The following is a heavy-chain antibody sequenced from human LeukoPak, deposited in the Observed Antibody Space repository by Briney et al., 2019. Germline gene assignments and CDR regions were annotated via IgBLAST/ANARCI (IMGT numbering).Heavy chain of an antibody. CDR1: GGSISRQY. CDR3: ARSPVRIAAPGRAFDY. Sequence: PSESLSLTCIVSGGSISRQYWSWVRPPPGKGLGWVGYIYYTGSTNYTPSLKSRVTMSVDASKTKFSLELSSMTAADTAVYYCARSPVRIAAPGRAFDYWGQGTLVTVSS. D-gene: IGHD6-13*01. CDR2: IYYTGST. V-gene: IGHV4-59*11. J-gene: IGHJ4*02.